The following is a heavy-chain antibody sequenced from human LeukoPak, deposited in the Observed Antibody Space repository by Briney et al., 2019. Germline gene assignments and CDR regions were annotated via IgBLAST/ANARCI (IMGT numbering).Heavy chain of an antibody. V-gene: IGHV1-2*02. D-gene: IGHD2-2*01. J-gene: IGHJ4*02. CDR3: AREVIVVVPAAMPDQYPARVGFDY. Sequence: ASVKVSCKASGYTFTGYYMHWVRQAPGQGLEWMGWINPNSGGTNYAQKFQGRVTMTRDTSISTAYMELSRLRSDDTAVYYCAREVIVVVPAAMPDQYPARVGFDYWGQGTLVTVSS. CDR2: INPNSGGT. CDR1: GYTFTGYY.